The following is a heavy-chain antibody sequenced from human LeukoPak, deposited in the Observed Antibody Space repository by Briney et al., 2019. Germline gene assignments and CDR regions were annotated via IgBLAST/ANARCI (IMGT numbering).Heavy chain of an antibody. V-gene: IGHV4-4*07. CDR1: GGSISSYY. CDR2: IYTSGST. J-gene: IGHJ6*03. Sequence: SETLSLTCTVSGGSISSYYWSWIRQPAGKGLEWIGRIYTSGSTNYNPSLKSRVTMSVDTSKNQFSLKLSSVTAADTAVYYCARDSTMVRGVIISHQLDYYYYYMDVWGKGTTVTVSS. CDR3: ARDSTMVRGVIISHQLDYYYYYMDV. D-gene: IGHD3-10*01.